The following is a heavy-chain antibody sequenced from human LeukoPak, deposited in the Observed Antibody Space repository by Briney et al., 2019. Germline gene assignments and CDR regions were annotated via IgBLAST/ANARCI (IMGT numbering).Heavy chain of an antibody. CDR1: GLTFSDYG. D-gene: IGHD6-6*01. V-gene: IGHV3-33*01. Sequence: PGRSLRLSCAASGLTFSDYGIHWVRQAPGQGLEWVALIWYDGSKKYYADSVKGRFTISRDNTQNTLYLQLDSLRADDTAVYYCARAHSSSSTFDLWGQGTLVTVSS. J-gene: IGHJ4*02. CDR3: ARAHSSSSTFDL. CDR2: IWYDGSKK.